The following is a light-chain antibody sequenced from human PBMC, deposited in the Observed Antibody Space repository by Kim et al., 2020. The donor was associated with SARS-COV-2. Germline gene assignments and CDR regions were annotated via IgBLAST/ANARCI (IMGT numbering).Light chain of an antibody. CDR2: SNN. V-gene: IGLV10-54*04. CDR1: SSNVGNGG. J-gene: IGLJ3*02. CDR3: SAWDSSLSAWV. Sequence: RPTAARTCTGASSNVGNGGAASLQQHQGHTPDLLSYSNNNRPSVTSEGFSASRSGDTASLNITGLQPEDEADYFCSAWDSSLSAWVFGGGTRLTVL.